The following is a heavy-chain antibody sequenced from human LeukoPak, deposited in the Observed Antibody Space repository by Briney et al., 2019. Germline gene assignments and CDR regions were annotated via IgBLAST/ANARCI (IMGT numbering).Heavy chain of an antibody. CDR3: ARDGRYYYDSSGYCCGNRYYYYGMDV. J-gene: IGHJ6*02. Sequence: ASVKVSCKASGYTFTSYGISWVRQAPGQGLGWMGWISAYNGNTNYAQRLQGRVTMATDTSTSTAYMELRSLRSDDTAVYYCARDGRYYYDSSGYCCGNRYYYYGMDVWGQGTTVTVSS. V-gene: IGHV1-18*01. CDR2: ISAYNGNT. CDR1: GYTFTSYG. D-gene: IGHD3-22*01.